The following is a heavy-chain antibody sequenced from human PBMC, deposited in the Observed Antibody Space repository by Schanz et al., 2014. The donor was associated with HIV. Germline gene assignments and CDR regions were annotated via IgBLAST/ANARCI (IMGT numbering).Heavy chain of an antibody. Sequence: QVQLEQSGAEVKKPGSSVRVSCKASGGTFNTLAFSWVRQATGQGLEWMGWMNPNSGNTGYAQKFQGRVTMTRNTSISTAYMELSSLRSEDTAVYYCASLVGATGLELDYWGQGTLVTVSS. CDR1: GGTFNTLA. D-gene: IGHD1-26*01. J-gene: IGHJ4*02. CDR2: MNPNSGNT. V-gene: IGHV1-8*02. CDR3: ASLVGATGLELDY.